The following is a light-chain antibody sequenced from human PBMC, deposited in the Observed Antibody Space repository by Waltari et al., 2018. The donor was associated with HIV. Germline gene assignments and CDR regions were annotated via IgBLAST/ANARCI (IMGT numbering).Light chain of an antibody. V-gene: IGLV1-44*01. J-gene: IGLJ1*01. Sequence: QSVLTQSPSVSGTPGQRVIIFCSGSTSNIGDNSVNWYHQLPGTAPKLLIHSTNQRPSGVPDRFSGSKSGTSASLAINGLQSEDEAVYFCASWDDSRTGLYVFGTGTKVTVL. CDR3: ASWDDSRTGLYV. CDR2: STN. CDR1: TSNIGDNS.